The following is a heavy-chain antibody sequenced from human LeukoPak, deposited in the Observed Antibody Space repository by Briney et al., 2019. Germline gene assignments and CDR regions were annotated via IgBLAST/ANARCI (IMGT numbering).Heavy chain of an antibody. CDR3: AKGTTYYYGSGTRLDY. CDR1: GFTFSSYE. CDR2: IRYDGSNK. Sequence: GGSLRLSCAASGFTFSSYEMSWVRQAPGKGLEWVAFIRYDGSNKYYADSVKGRFTISRDNSKNTLYLQMNSLRAEDTAVYYCAKGTTYYYGSGTRLDYWGQGTLVTVSS. D-gene: IGHD3-10*01. V-gene: IGHV3-30*02. J-gene: IGHJ4*02.